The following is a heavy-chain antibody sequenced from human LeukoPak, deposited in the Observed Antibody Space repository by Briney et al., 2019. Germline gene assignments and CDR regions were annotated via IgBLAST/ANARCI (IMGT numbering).Heavy chain of an antibody. J-gene: IGHJ6*03. CDR3: ARTTSGATFSDYYYYHMDV. CDR1: GFTFSSSS. V-gene: IGHV3-21*01. D-gene: IGHD1-26*01. CDR2: ITSSSTYI. Sequence: KPGGSLRLSCAASGFTFSSSSMNWVRQAPGKGLEWVSSITSSSTYIHYADSVKGRFTISRDNAKNSLYLQMNSLRAEDTAVYYCARTTSGATFSDYYYYHMDVWGKGTTVTVSS.